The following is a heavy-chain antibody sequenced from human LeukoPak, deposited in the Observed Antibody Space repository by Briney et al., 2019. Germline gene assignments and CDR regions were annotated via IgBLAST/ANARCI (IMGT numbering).Heavy chain of an antibody. D-gene: IGHD6-13*01. V-gene: IGHV1-2*02. CDR1: GYTFTDYY. J-gene: IGHJ4*02. CDR3: ARETVPAIAAPRGLNY. CDR2: INPNSGDT. Sequence: GASVKVSCKASGYTFTDYYIHWVRQAPGQGLEWMGWINPNSGDTNYAQKFQGRVTMTRDTSISTAYIELSRLRSDDTAVYYCARETVPAIAAPRGLNYWGQGTLVTVSS.